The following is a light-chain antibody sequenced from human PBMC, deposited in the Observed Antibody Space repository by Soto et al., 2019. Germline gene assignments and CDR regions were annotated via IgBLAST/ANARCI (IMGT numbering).Light chain of an antibody. Sequence: EIVMTQPPATLSVSPGERPTLSCRASQSVSSDLAWYHQKPGQAPRLLIYGASTRATGIPARFSGSGSGTEFTLTINSLQSEDFAVYYCQQYNNWPRTFGQGTKVDIK. V-gene: IGKV3-15*01. CDR1: QSVSSD. CDR2: GAS. CDR3: QQYNNWPRT. J-gene: IGKJ1*01.